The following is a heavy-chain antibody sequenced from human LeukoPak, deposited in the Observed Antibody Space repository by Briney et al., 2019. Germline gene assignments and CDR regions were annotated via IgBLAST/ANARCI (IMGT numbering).Heavy chain of an antibody. D-gene: IGHD1-26*01. Sequence: GGSLRLSCAASGFTFSSYAMHWVRQAPGKGLEWVAVISYDGSNKYYADSVKGRFTISRDNSKNTLYLQMNSLRAEDTAVYYCAREVGYYEGLDYWGQGTLVTVSS. CDR2: ISYDGSNK. CDR1: GFTFSSYA. V-gene: IGHV3-30-3*01. J-gene: IGHJ4*02. CDR3: AREVGYYEGLDY.